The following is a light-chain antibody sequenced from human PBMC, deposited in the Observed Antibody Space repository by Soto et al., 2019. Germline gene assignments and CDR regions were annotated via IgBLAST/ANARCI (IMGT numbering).Light chain of an antibody. CDR3: QQYAAQSPWT. V-gene: IGKV1-5*03. CDR2: KGS. J-gene: IGKJ1*01. Sequence: DVQMTQSPSTLSASVGDKVTITCRASQSIRSTWLAWFQQRPGKAPSVLIYKGSTLASGVSSRFRGRGSGTEFTLTIRSLQPDDFATYFCQQYAAQSPWTFGQGTRVE. CDR1: QSIRSTW.